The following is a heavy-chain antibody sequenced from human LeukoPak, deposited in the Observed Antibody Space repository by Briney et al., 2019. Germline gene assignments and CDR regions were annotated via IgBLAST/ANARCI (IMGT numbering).Heavy chain of an antibody. J-gene: IGHJ4*02. V-gene: IGHV4-4*07. CDR2: IYTSGST. CDR3: ARERGEVYDFSRKYYFDY. Sequence: PSETLSLTCTVSGGSISSYYWSWIRQPAGKGLEWIGRIYTSGSTNYNPSLKSRVTMSVDTSKNQLSLKLSSVTAADTAVYYCARERGEVYDFSRKYYFDYWGQGTLVTVSS. CDR1: GGSISSYY. D-gene: IGHD3-3*01.